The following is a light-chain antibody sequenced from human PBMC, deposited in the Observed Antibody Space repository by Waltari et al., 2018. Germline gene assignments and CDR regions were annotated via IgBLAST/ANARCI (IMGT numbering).Light chain of an antibody. V-gene: IGLV8-61*01. CDR1: SGSLSTTSY. Sequence: QTVVTQEPSLSVSPGGTVTLTCALSSGSLSTTSYATWYQQTPGQAPRTLVYKANAGTSGVPDRFSGSILGNTAALTVTGAQAGDESDYYCALYMGSGSWVFGGGTRLTVL. J-gene: IGLJ3*02. CDR3: ALYMGSGSWV. CDR2: KAN.